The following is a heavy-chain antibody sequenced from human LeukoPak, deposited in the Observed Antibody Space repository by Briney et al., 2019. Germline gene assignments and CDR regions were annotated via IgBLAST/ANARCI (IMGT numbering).Heavy chain of an antibody. CDR1: GFTFSGSA. D-gene: IGHD5-18*01. J-gene: IGHJ4*02. Sequence: GGSLRLSCAASGFTFSGSAMHWVRQASGKGLEWVGRIRSKANSYATAYAASVKGRFTISRDDSKNTAYLQMNSLRTEDTAVYYCTRHGRDTAMVYYFDYWGQGTLVTVPS. CDR3: TRHGRDTAMVYYFDY. CDR2: IRSKANSYAT. V-gene: IGHV3-73*01.